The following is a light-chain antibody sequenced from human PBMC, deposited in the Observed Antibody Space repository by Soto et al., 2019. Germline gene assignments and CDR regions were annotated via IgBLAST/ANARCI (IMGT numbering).Light chain of an antibody. CDR2: EGD. Sequence: QSALTQPASVSGSPGQSITISCTGTSSDVGSYNLVSWYQQHPGKAPKLVIYEGDKWPSGVSNRFSGSKSGNTASLTISGLQAEDEADYYFCSYAGGSTLVFGGGTKLTVL. J-gene: IGLJ2*01. CDR1: SSDVGSYNL. V-gene: IGLV2-23*01. CDR3: CSYAGGSTLV.